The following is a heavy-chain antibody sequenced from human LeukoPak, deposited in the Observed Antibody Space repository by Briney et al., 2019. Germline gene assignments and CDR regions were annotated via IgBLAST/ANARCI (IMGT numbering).Heavy chain of an antibody. V-gene: IGHV3-48*01. CDR3: AKSRLGSPYDY. CDR1: GFTFSSYT. CDR2: ISSGGTTI. D-gene: IGHD3-16*01. Sequence: GGSLRLSCAASGFTFSSYTMNWVRQAPGKGLEWVSYISSGGTTISYTDSVKGRFTVSRDNAKNSLFLQMNSLRAEDTAVYYCAKSRLGSPYDYWGQGTLVTVSS. J-gene: IGHJ4*02.